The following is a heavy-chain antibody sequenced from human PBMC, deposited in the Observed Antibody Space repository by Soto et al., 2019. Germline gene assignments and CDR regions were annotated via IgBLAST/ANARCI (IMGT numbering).Heavy chain of an antibody. CDR2: IRSKANSYAT. Sequence: GGSLRLSCAASGFTFSGSAMHWVRQASGKGLEWVGRIRSKANSYATAYAASVKGRFTISRDDSKNTAYLQMNSLKTEDTAVYYCTRLQQLVPSGYYYYYGMDVWGQGTTVTVSS. CDR3: TRLQQLVPSGYYYYYGMDV. CDR1: GFTFSGSA. V-gene: IGHV3-73*01. D-gene: IGHD6-13*01. J-gene: IGHJ6*02.